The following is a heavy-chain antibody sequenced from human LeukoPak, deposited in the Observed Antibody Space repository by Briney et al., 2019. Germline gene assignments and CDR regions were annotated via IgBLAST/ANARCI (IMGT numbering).Heavy chain of an antibody. D-gene: IGHD3-22*01. V-gene: IGHV3-53*01. J-gene: IGHJ4*02. Sequence: GGSLRLSCAASEFSVGSNYMSWVRQAPGKGLEWVSVIYSGGSTYYADSVKGRFTISRDNSKNTLFLQMNTLRAEDTAVYYCARAQYYFGSSAYYYWGQGTLVTVSS. CDR1: EFSVGSNY. CDR2: IYSGGST. CDR3: ARAQYYFGSSAYYY.